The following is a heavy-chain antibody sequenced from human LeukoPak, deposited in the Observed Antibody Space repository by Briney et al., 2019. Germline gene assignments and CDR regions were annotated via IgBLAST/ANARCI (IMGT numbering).Heavy chain of an antibody. J-gene: IGHJ4*02. CDR2: ISYDATNK. V-gene: IGHV3-30*18. D-gene: IGHD3-10*01. CDR1: GFTFSSYG. CDR3: NKGQGRGSCGLDQ. Sequence: GGSLRLSCAASGFTFSSYGMHWVRQAPGKGLEWVTVISYDATNKYYADFVRGRFTISRDNSKNTLYLQMNSLRAEDTAVYYRNKGQGRGSCGLDQRGQGTLVTVSS.